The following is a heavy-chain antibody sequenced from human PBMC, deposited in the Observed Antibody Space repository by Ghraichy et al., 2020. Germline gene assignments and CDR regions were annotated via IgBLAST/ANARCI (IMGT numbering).Heavy chain of an antibody. CDR2: ISGGGGST. D-gene: IGHD3-10*01. Sequence: GGSLRLSCAASGFTFSTYGMSWVRQAPGKGLEWVSAISGGGGSTYYADSVKGRFTISRDTSKNTLYLQMNSLRAEDTAVYYCAKDPPYDASGKNYFDPWGQGTLVTVSS. CDR1: GFTFSTYG. V-gene: IGHV3-23*01. CDR3: AKDPPYDASGKNYFDP. J-gene: IGHJ5*02.